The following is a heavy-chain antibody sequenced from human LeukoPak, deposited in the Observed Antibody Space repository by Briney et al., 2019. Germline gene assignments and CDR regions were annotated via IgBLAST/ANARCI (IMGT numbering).Heavy chain of an antibody. D-gene: IGHD3-3*02. CDR2: MNPNSGNT. Sequence: ASVKVSCKASGYTFTGYYIHWVRQAPGQGLEWMGWMNPNSGNTGYAQKFQGRVTITRNTSISTAYMELSSLRSEDTAVYYCARRRVYWDFWSGYYVGGDFDYWGQGTLVTVSS. CDR1: GYTFTGYY. J-gene: IGHJ4*02. CDR3: ARRRVYWDFWSGYYVGGDFDY. V-gene: IGHV1-8*03.